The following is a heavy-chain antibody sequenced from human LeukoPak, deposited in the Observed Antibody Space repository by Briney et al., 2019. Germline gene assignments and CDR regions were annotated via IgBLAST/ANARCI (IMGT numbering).Heavy chain of an antibody. V-gene: IGHV3-30-3*01. Sequence: GRSLRLSCAASGLTFSSYAMHWVRQAPGKGLEWVAVISYDGSNKYYADSVKGRFTISRDNSKNTLYLQMNSLRAEDTAVYYCARVAYSSGWYGYNWFGPWGQGTLVTVSS. CDR3: ARVAYSSGWYGYNWFGP. CDR1: GLTFSSYA. D-gene: IGHD6-19*01. J-gene: IGHJ5*02. CDR2: ISYDGSNK.